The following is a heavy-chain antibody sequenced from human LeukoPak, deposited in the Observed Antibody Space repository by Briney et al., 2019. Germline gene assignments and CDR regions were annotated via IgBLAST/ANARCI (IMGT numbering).Heavy chain of an antibody. J-gene: IGHJ6*03. Sequence: GGSLRLSCAASGFTFDDYGLSWVRQAPGKGLEWVSYISSSSSTIYYADSVKGRFTISRDNAKNSLYLQMNSLRAEDTAVYYCARDPYGDYIYYYYYYMDVWGKGTTVTVSS. CDR2: ISSSSSTI. V-gene: IGHV3-48*01. CDR3: ARDPYGDYIYYYYYYMDV. CDR1: GFTFDDYG. D-gene: IGHD4-17*01.